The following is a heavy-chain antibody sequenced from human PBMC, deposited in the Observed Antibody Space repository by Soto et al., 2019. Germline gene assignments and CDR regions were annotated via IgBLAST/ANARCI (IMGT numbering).Heavy chain of an antibody. Sequence: GGSLRLSCAASGFTFSSYGMHWVRQAPGKGLEWVAVISYDGSNKYYADSVKGRFTISRDNSKNTLYLQMNSLRAEDTAVYYCAKDRCSSTSCYRGNYYGMDVGGQGPTVTVS. D-gene: IGHD2-2*01. CDR2: ISYDGSNK. V-gene: IGHV3-30*18. CDR1: GFTFSSYG. J-gene: IGHJ6*02. CDR3: AKDRCSSTSCYRGNYYGMDV.